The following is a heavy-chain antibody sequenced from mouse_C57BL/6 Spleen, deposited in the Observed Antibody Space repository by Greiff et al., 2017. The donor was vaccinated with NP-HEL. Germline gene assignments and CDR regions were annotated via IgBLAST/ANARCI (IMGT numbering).Heavy chain of an antibody. D-gene: IGHD1-1*01. V-gene: IGHV1-64*01. Sequence: QVQLQQPGAELVKPGASVTLSCKASGYTFTSYWMHWVKQRPGQGLEWIGMIHPNSGSTNYNEKFKSKATLTVDKSSSTAYMQLSSLTSEDSAVYYCATYYYGGFAYWGKGTLVTVSA. CDR3: ATYYYGGFAY. CDR1: GYTFTSYW. J-gene: IGHJ3*01. CDR2: IHPNSGST.